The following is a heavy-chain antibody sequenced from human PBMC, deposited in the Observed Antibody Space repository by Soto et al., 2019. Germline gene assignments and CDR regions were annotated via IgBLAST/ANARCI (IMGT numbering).Heavy chain of an antibody. V-gene: IGHV4-31*11. J-gene: IGHJ4*02. CDR1: GGSISSGGYY. D-gene: IGHD5-18*01. CDR3: ARSGYSYGPNPLLY. CDR2: IYYSGST. Sequence: SETLSLTCAVSGGSISSGGYYWSWIRQHPGKGLEWIGYIYYSGSTYYNPSLKSRVTISVDTSKNQFSLKLSSVTAADTAVYYCARSGYSYGPNPLLYWGQGTLVTVSS.